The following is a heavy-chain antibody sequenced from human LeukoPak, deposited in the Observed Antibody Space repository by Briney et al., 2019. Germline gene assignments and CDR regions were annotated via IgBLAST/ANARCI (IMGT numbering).Heavy chain of an antibody. D-gene: IGHD1-26*01. Sequence: GGSLRLSCAASGFTFSSYEMNWVRQAPGKGLEWVSYISSSGNIIYYADSVKGRFTISRDNSKDTLYLQMNSLRAEDTAVYYCAKPQLGATYYYFHYWGQGTLVTVSS. CDR1: GFTFSSYE. V-gene: IGHV3-48*03. J-gene: IGHJ4*02. CDR2: ISSSGNII. CDR3: AKPQLGATYYYFHY.